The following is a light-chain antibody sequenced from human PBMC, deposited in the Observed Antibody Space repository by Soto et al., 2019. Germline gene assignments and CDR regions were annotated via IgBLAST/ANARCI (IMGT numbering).Light chain of an antibody. CDR3: QQYDSFPIT. Sequence: DIQMTQSPSTQSASVGDRVTITCRASQRIHNWLAWYQQKPGKAPNLLIYKASDLESGVPSRFSGSGSGTEFTLTISSLQPDDFATYYCQQYDSFPITFGQGTRLEIK. CDR1: QRIHNW. CDR2: KAS. J-gene: IGKJ5*01. V-gene: IGKV1-5*03.